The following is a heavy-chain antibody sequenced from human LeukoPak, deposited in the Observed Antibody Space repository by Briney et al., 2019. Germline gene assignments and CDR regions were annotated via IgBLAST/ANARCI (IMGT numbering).Heavy chain of an antibody. D-gene: IGHD4-17*01. CDR2: IRYDGSNK. CDR3: AKEDYGDTQPEGYFDL. V-gene: IGHV3-30*02. CDR1: GFTFSSYG. J-gene: IGHJ2*01. Sequence: GGSLRLSCAASGFTFSSYGMHWVRQAPGKGLEWVAFIRYDGSNKYYADSVKGRFTISRDNSKNTLYLQMNSLRAEDTAVYYCAKEDYGDTQPEGYFDLWGRGTLVTVSS.